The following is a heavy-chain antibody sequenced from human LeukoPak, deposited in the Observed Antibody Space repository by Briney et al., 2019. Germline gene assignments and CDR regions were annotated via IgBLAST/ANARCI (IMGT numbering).Heavy chain of an antibody. CDR3: ARDRHGGNSGHRY. J-gene: IGHJ4*02. D-gene: IGHD4-23*01. CDR2: ISSSSSTI. V-gene: IGHV3-48*04. CDR1: GFTFSSYS. Sequence: PGGSLRLSCAASGFTFSSYSMNWVRQAPGKGLEWVSYISSSSSTIYYADSVKGRFTISRDNAKNSLYLQMNSLRAEDTAVYYCARDRHGGNSGHRYWGQGTLVAVSS.